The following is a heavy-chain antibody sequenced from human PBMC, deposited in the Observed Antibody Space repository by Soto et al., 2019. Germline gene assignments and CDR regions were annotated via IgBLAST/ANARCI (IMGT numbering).Heavy chain of an antibody. V-gene: IGHV4-4*02. J-gene: IGHJ5*02. CDR2: IYHSGST. CDR1: GGSISSSNW. CDR3: ARGLGQWLGPNWFDP. Sequence: QVQLQESGPGLVKPSGTLSLTCAVSGGSISSSNWWSWVRQPPGKGLEWIGEIYHSGSTNYNPSLDSRVTISVDKSKNQFSLKLSSVTAADTAVYYCARGLGQWLGPNWFDPWGQGTLVTVSS. D-gene: IGHD6-19*01.